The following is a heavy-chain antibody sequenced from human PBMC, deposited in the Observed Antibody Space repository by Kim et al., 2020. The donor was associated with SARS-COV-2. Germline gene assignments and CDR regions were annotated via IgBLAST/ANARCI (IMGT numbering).Heavy chain of an antibody. V-gene: IGHV3-23*01. CDR3: AKGGAVADYYYYYGMDV. J-gene: IGHJ6*02. Sequence: GGSLRLSCAASGFTFSSYAMSWVRQAPGKGLEWVSAISVSGGSTYYADSVKGRFTISRDNSKNTLYLQMNSLRAEDTAVYYCAKGGAVADYYYYYGMDVWGQGTTVTVSS. D-gene: IGHD6-19*01. CDR2: ISVSGGST. CDR1: GFTFSSYA.